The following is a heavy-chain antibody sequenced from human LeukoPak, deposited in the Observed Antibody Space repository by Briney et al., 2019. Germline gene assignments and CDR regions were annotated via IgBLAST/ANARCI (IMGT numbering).Heavy chain of an antibody. CDR2: FDPEDGET. Sequence: ASVKVSCKVSGYTLTELSMHWVRQAPGKGLEWMGGFDPEDGETIYAQKFQGRVTMTEDTSIDTAYMELSSLRSEDTAVYYCATDSTGSSWYRDWFDPWGQGTLVTVSS. V-gene: IGHV1-24*01. CDR3: ATDSTGSSWYRDWFDP. CDR1: GYTLTELS. J-gene: IGHJ5*02. D-gene: IGHD6-13*01.